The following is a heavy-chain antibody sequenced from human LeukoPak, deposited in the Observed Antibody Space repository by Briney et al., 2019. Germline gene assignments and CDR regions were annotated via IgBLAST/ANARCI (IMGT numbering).Heavy chain of an antibody. D-gene: IGHD5-12*01. V-gene: IGHV3-33*01. J-gene: IGHJ4*02. CDR3: WRNGYCGYDFYFDY. Sequence: PGGSLRLSCAVSGFTFSSYGLHWVRQAPGKGLEWVAVIWFDGSDKYYADSLKGRFTISRDNSKNTLYLQMNSLRAADAAVYYCWRNGYCGYDFYFDYWGQGTLVTVSS. CDR2: IWFDGSDK. CDR1: GFTFSSYG.